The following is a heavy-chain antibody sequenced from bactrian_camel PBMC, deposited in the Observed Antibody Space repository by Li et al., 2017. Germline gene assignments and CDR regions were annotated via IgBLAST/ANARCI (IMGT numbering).Heavy chain of an antibody. Sequence: HVQLVESGGGSVQAGGSLRLSCEVSGYAYGYNCIGWFRQTPGKEREPVAVLYTNADSTRVRPAYADSVKGRFTISLDNVDNTLYLHMNDLKPEDTAMYVCAADCTIVGSILSFSDLPPPGYRGQGTQVTVS. D-gene: IGHD2*01. CDR3: AADCTIVGSILSFSDLPPPGY. J-gene: IGHJ6*01. V-gene: IGHV3S54*01. CDR1: GYAYGYNC. CDR2: LYTNADSTRVRP.